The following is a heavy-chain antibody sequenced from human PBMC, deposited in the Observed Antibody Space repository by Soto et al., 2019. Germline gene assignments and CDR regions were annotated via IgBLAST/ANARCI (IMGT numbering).Heavy chain of an antibody. Sequence: QVQLQESGPRLVKPSETLSLTCTVSGGSLRSYYCSWFRQPPGKGLEWVGYINYSGGTFYNPPLKSRVTMSVNTPNNQYSLMVNSMTATDTAVYYGARQGLGEPHGLVEVWGQWTTVTVSS. J-gene: IGHJ6*02. CDR3: ARQGLGEPHGLVEV. V-gene: IGHV4-59*08. D-gene: IGHD3-10*01. CDR1: GGSLRSYY. CDR2: INYSGGT.